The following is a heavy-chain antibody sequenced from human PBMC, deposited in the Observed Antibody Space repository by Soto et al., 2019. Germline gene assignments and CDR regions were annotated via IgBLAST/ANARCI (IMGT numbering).Heavy chain of an antibody. CDR1: GFTVSNFY. D-gene: IGHD3-3*01. J-gene: IGHJ4*02. V-gene: IGHV3-66*01. CDR2: ISSGGST. CDR3: ARDIFGGAYDFWH. Sequence: EVQLVESGGGLVQPGGSLRLSCAVSGFTVSNFYMTWVRQAPGKGLEWVSVISSGGSTYYADSVKGRFTISRDNSKNTLFLEMNSLRAGDTAVYYCARDIFGGAYDFWHGGQGTLVTVSS.